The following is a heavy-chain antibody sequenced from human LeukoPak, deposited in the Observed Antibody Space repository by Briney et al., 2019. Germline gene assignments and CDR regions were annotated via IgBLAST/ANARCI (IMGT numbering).Heavy chain of an antibody. CDR2: IIPIFGTA. D-gene: IGHD3-10*01. CDR1: GGTFSSCA. Sequence: SVKVSCEASGGTFSSCAISWVRQAPGQGLEWMGGIIPIFGTANYAQKFQGRVTITADESTSTAYMELSSLRSEDTAVYYCARWRASGGYYYYYYMDVWGKGTTVTVSS. CDR3: ARWRASGGYYYYYYMDV. J-gene: IGHJ6*03. V-gene: IGHV1-69*13.